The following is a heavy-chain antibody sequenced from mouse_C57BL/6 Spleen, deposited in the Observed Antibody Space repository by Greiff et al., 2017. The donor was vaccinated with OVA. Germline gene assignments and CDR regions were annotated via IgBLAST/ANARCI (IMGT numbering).Heavy chain of an antibody. V-gene: IGHV3-6*01. CDR2: ISYDGSN. CDR3: ARDQAGRDGFDY. J-gene: IGHJ2*01. Sequence: EVQRVESGPGLVKPSQSLSLTCSVTGYSITSGYYWNWIRQFPGNKLEWMGYISYDGSNNYNPSLKNRISITRDTSKNQFFLKLNSVTTEDTATYYCARDQAGRDGFDYWGQGTTLTVSS. CDR1: GYSITSGYY. D-gene: IGHD3-2*02.